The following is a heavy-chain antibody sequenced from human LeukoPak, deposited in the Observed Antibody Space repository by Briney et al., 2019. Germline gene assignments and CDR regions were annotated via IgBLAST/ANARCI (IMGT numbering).Heavy chain of an antibody. Sequence: PSETLSLTCTVSGGSINSYYSSWIRQPAGKGLEWIGRIYSSGSTNYNPSLKSRVYMSVDTSKNQFSLKLTSVTAADTAVYSCATGGKATVVTMWGQGILVTVSS. J-gene: IGHJ4*02. CDR3: ATGGKATVVTM. CDR2: IYSSGST. D-gene: IGHD4-23*01. V-gene: IGHV4-4*07. CDR1: GGSINSYY.